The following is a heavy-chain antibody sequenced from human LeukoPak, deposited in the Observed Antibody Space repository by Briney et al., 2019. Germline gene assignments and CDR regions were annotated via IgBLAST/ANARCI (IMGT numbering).Heavy chain of an antibody. Sequence: PGGSLRLSCAASGFTFSTYWMHWVRQAPGKGLVWVSRINSDGSSTTYADSVKGRITISRDNAKNTLYLQMNSLRAEDTAVYYCARDYTVTTDTIDYWGQGTLVTVSS. V-gene: IGHV3-74*01. CDR2: INSDGSST. D-gene: IGHD4-17*01. J-gene: IGHJ4*02. CDR3: ARDYTVTTDTIDY. CDR1: GFTFSTYW.